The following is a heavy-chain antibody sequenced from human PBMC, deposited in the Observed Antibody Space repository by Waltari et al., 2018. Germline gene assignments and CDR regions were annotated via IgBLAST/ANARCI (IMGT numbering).Heavy chain of an antibody. J-gene: IGHJ1*01. V-gene: IGHV4-34*01. CDR3: ARAPAADYGDHAEYFQH. CDR2: INHSGST. CDR1: GGSFSGYY. Sequence: QVQLQQWGAGLLKPSETLSLTCAVYGGSFSGYYWSWIRQPPGKGLAWIGEINHSGSTNYNPALKSRVTISVDTSKNQFSLKLSSVTAADTAVYYCARAPAADYGDHAEYFQHWGQGTLVTVSS. D-gene: IGHD4-17*01.